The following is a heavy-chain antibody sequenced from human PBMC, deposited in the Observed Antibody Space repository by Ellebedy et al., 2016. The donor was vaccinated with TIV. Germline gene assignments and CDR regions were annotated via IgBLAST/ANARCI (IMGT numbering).Heavy chain of an antibody. CDR2: IWFDGTNI. CDR1: GFTFGSYG. J-gene: IGHJ4*02. Sequence: GGSLRLXXATSGFTFGSYGMNWVRQAPGKGLEWVAVIWFDGTNIKYAESVKGRFTISRDNSKKTLYLQMSSLRVEDTDVYYCMRGYDMSAHGWGQGTLVSVSS. CDR3: MRGYDMSAHG. D-gene: IGHD3-9*01. V-gene: IGHV3-33*01.